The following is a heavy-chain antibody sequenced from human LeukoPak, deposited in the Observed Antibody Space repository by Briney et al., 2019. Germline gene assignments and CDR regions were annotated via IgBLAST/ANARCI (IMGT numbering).Heavy chain of an antibody. CDR1: GGSISSSSYY. V-gene: IGHV4-39*07. D-gene: IGHD3-3*01. CDR2: IYYSGST. CDR3: ASVTIFGVAIFDY. J-gene: IGHJ4*02. Sequence: PSETLSLTCTVSGGSISSSSYYWGWIRQPPGKGLEWIGSIYYSGSTYYNPSLKSRVTISVDTSKNQFSLKLSSVAAADTAVYYCASVTIFGVAIFDYWGQGTLVTVSS.